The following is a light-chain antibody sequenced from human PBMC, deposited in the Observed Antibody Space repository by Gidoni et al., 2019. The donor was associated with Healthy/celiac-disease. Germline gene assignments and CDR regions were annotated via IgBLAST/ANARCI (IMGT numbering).Light chain of an antibody. Sequence: EIVLTQSPATLSLSQGVRATLSCRASQSVSSYLAWYQQKPGQAPRLLIYDASNRATGIPARFSGSGSGTDFTLTISSLEPEDFAVYYCQQRSNWPWTFGQGTKVEIK. CDR1: QSVSSY. CDR2: DAS. J-gene: IGKJ1*01. V-gene: IGKV3-11*01. CDR3: QQRSNWPWT.